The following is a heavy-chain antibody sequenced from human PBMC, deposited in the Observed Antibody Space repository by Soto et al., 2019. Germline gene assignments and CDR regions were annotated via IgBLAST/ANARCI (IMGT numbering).Heavy chain of an antibody. J-gene: IGHJ5*02. D-gene: IGHD3-16*01. CDR3: TSDTFGLRDT. V-gene: IGHV3-74*01. CDR1: GFPFSHYW. CDR2: INPAGTIT. Sequence: GGSLRLSCAASGFPFSHYWMHWVRQTPGKGLVWVSRINPAGTITNSADSVEGRFTISRDNADSALFLQMNSLSAEDTAIYYCTSDTFGLRDTWGQGTLVTVSS.